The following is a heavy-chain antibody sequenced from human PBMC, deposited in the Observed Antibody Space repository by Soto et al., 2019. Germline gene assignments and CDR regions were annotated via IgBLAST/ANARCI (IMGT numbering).Heavy chain of an antibody. Sequence: QVQLQQRGAGLLKPSETLSLTCAVYGGSFSGYQWTWIRQTPGKGLEWIGEINDSGNINYNPSLKGRVTILLDSPKNHISLRLSSVTAADSAVYSCARGLILWFGELSRRGGYYYYIDVWGKGTTVTVSS. J-gene: IGHJ6*03. CDR1: GGSFSGYQ. CDR3: ARGLILWFGELSRRGGYYYYIDV. V-gene: IGHV4-34*01. D-gene: IGHD3-10*01. CDR2: INDSGNI.